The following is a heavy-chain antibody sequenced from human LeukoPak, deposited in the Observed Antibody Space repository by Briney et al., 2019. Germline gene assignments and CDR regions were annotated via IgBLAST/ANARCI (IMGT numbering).Heavy chain of an antibody. CDR1: GFTFSSYA. D-gene: IGHD5-24*01. V-gene: IGHV3-30-3*01. CDR2: ISYDGSNK. Sequence: GGSLRLSCAASGFTFSSYAMHWVRRAPGKGLEWVAVISYDGSNKYYADSVKGRFTISRDNSKNTLYLQMNSLRSEDTAVYYCARGRGGDGYNWLCYFDYWGQGTLVTVSS. J-gene: IGHJ4*02. CDR3: ARGRGGDGYNWLCYFDY.